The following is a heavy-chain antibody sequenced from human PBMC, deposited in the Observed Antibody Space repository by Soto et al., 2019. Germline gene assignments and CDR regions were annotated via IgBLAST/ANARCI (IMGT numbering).Heavy chain of an antibody. CDR1: GGTFSSLD. CDR3: ARALLSHSYDSGGYDSYFHAMDV. J-gene: IGHJ6*02. D-gene: IGHD3-22*01. CDR2: IIPISETT. V-gene: IGHV1-69*06. Sequence: SVKVSCKASGGTFSSLDINWIRQAPGQGLEWMGGIIPISETTNYAQIFQGRVSIVADISTSTAYMELSRLRSEDTAVYYCARALLSHSYDSGGYDSYFHAMDVWGQGTPVTVSS.